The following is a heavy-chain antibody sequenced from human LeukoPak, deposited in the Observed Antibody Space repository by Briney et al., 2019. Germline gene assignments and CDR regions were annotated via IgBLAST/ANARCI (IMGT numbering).Heavy chain of an antibody. Sequence: ASVKVSCKASGYTFTGHYMHWVRQAPGQGLEWMGRIDPKSGDTNYAQKFQGRVTLTRDTSISTAYMELSRLRSDDTAVYYCARVQSEYYYDSSGYYYWGQGTLVTVSS. D-gene: IGHD3-22*01. CDR2: IDPKSGDT. CDR1: GYTFTGHY. V-gene: IGHV1-2*06. CDR3: ARVQSEYYYDSSGYYY. J-gene: IGHJ4*02.